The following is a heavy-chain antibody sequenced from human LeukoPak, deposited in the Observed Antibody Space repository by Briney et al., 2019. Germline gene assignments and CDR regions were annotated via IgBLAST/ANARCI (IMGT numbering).Heavy chain of an antibody. CDR3: TRPHSGSYQHAVDS. CDR2: TDSGGNT. J-gene: IGHJ4*02. V-gene: IGHV3-66*02. D-gene: IGHD1-26*01. Sequence: GGSLRLSCAVSGFSVSVNYMSWVRQAPGKGLECVSVTDSGGNTLYEDSVKGRFAISRDNSKNTLFLQMSSLRPEDTAVYHCTRPHSGSYQHAVDSWGQGTLVTVSS. CDR1: GFSVSVNY.